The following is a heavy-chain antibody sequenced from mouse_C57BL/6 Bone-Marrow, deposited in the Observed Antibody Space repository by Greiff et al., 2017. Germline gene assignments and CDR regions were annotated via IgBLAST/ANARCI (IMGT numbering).Heavy chain of an antibody. CDR3: ARHDGSNFDY. D-gene: IGHD1-1*01. CDR1: GFTFSDYY. V-gene: IGHV5-12*01. J-gene: IGHJ2*01. CDR2: ISNGGGST. Sequence: EVMLVESGGGLVQPGGSLKLSCAASGFTFSDYYMYWVRQTPEKRLEWVAYISNGGGSTYYPDTVKGRFTISRDNAKNTLYLQMSRLKSEDTAMYYCARHDGSNFDYWGQGTTLTVSS.